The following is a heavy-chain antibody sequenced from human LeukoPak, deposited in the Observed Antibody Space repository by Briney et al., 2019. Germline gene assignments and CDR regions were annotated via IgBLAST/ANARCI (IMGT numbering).Heavy chain of an antibody. D-gene: IGHD3-10*01. Sequence: SETLSLTCTVSGGSISSYYWSWIRQPPGKGLEWIGYIYYSGSTNYNPSLKSRVTISVDTSKIQFSLKLSSVTAADTAVYYCARGSPTDYGSGSYYRTPFDYWGQGTLVTVSS. V-gene: IGHV4-59*01. J-gene: IGHJ4*02. CDR1: GGSISSYY. CDR3: ARGSPTDYGSGSYYRTPFDY. CDR2: IYYSGST.